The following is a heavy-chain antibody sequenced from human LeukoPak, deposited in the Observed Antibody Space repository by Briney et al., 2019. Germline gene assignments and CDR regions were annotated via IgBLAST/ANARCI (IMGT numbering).Heavy chain of an antibody. D-gene: IGHD2-21*02. J-gene: IGHJ4*02. CDR3: ARAAYCGGDCYYYFDY. Sequence: SETLSLTCTVSGGSISSYYWHWIRQPPGKGLEWIGYLYYSGNTYYNPSIKSRVTMSVDTSKNQFSLKLSSVTAADTAVYFCARAAYCGGDCYYYFDYWGQGTLVTVSS. CDR1: GGSISSYY. V-gene: IGHV4-59*01. CDR2: LYYSGNT.